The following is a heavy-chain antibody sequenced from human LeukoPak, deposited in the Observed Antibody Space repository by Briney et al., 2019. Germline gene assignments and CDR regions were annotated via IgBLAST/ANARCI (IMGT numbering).Heavy chain of an antibody. V-gene: IGHV1-24*01. CDR2: FDPEDGET. D-gene: IGHD5-12*01. Sequence: ASVKVSCKVSGYTLTELSMHWVRQAPGKGLEWMGGFDPEDGETIYAQKFQGGVTMTEDTSTDTAYMELSSLRSEDTAVYYCARDREPGYSGYDLGGPYYYGMDVWGQGTTVTVSS. J-gene: IGHJ6*02. CDR1: GYTLTELS. CDR3: ARDREPGYSGYDLGGPYYYGMDV.